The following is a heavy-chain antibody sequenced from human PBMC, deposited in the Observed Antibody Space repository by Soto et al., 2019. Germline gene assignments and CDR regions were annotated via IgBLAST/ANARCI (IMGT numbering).Heavy chain of an antibody. CDR2: MNPNSGNT. D-gene: IGHD3-10*01. CDR3: AALRYYYGSGTFWYYYYMDV. J-gene: IGHJ6*03. CDR1: GYTFTRYD. V-gene: IGHV1-8*01. Sequence: GTSMKVSFTASGYTFTRYDINWVGQAPGQRAEWMGWMNPNSGNTGYAQKFQGRVTMTRNTSISTAYMELSSLRSEDTAVYYCAALRYYYGSGTFWYYYYMDVWGKGTTVTVSS.